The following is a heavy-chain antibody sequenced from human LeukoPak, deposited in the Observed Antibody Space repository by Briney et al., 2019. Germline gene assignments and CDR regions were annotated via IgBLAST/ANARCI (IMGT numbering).Heavy chain of an antibody. CDR2: INPSGGST. J-gene: IGHJ6*02. CDR3: AREPPLYYDFWSGYSYGMDV. V-gene: IGHV1-46*01. CDR1: GYTFTSYY. D-gene: IGHD3-3*01. Sequence: ASVKVSCKASGYTFTSYYMHWVRQAPGQGLEWMGIINPSGGSTSYAQKFQGRVTMTTDTSTSTAYMELRSLRSDDTAVYYCAREPPLYYDFWSGYSYGMDVWGQGTTVTVSS.